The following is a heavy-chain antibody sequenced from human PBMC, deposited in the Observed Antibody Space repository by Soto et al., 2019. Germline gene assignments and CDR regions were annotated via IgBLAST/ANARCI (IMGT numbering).Heavy chain of an antibody. CDR2: IGAYNGDT. J-gene: IGHJ4*02. Sequence: QVQLVQSGAEVKKPGASVKVSCKASGYTFSTYGFSWVRQAPGQGLEWMGWIGAYNGDTNYAQNFQGRVTMTTDTSTTTSYMELRSMRSDDTAVYFCARDWKGAEGVDSWGQGTLVTVSS. D-gene: IGHD1-1*01. V-gene: IGHV1-18*01. CDR1: GYTFSTYG. CDR3: ARDWKGAEGVDS.